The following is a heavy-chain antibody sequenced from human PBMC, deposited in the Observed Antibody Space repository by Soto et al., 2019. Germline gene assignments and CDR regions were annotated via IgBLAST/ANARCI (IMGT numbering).Heavy chain of an antibody. CDR3: ARGGYSLRRRYGMDV. V-gene: IGHV4-34*01. D-gene: IGHD5-18*01. CDR2: INHSGST. J-gene: IGHJ6*02. Sequence: SETLSLTCAVYGGSFSGYYWSWIRQPPGKGLEWIGEINHSGSTNYNPSLKSRVTISVDTSKNQFSLKLSSVTAADTAVYYCARGGYSLRRRYGMDVWGQGTTVTVSS. CDR1: GGSFSGYY.